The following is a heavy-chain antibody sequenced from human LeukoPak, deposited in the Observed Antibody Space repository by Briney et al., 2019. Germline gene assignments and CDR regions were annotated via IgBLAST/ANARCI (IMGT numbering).Heavy chain of an antibody. CDR1: GCTFTSYA. J-gene: IGHJ5*02. D-gene: IGHD1-26*01. Sequence: ASVKVSCKASGCTFTSYAMHWVRQAPGQRLEWMGWINAGNGNTKYSQKFQGRVTITRDTSASTAYMELSSLRSEDTAVYYCARDRRGFWFDPWGQGTLVTVSS. CDR2: INAGNGNT. V-gene: IGHV1-3*01. CDR3: ARDRRGFWFDP.